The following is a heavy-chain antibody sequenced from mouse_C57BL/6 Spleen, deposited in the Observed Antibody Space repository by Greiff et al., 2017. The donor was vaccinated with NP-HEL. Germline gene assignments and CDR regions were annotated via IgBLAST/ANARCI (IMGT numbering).Heavy chain of an antibody. Sequence: QVQLQQPGAELVRPGSSVKLSCKASGYTFTSYWMHWVKQRPIQGLEWIGNIDPSDSETHYNQKFKDKATLTVDKSSSTAYMQLSSLTSVDSAVYYCARDGVVADYYAMDYWGQGTSVTVSS. J-gene: IGHJ4*01. D-gene: IGHD1-1*01. CDR3: ARDGVVADYYAMDY. V-gene: IGHV1-52*01. CDR1: GYTFTSYW. CDR2: IDPSDSET.